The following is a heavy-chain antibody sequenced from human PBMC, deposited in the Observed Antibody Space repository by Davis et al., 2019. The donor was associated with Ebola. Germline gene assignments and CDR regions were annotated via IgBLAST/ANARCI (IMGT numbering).Heavy chain of an antibody. Sequence: GGSLRLSCAASGFTFSSYSMNWVRQAPGKGLEWVSSISSSSSYIYYADSVKGRFTISRDNAKNSLYLQMNSLRDEDTAVFCCARGRTVTNYVDYWGPGTLVTVSS. CDR3: ARGRTVTNYVDY. CDR1: GFTFSSYS. J-gene: IGHJ4*02. V-gene: IGHV3-21*01. CDR2: ISSSSSYI. D-gene: IGHD4-17*01.